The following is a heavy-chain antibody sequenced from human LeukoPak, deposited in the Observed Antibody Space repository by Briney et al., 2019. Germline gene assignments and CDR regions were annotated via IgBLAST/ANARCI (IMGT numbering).Heavy chain of an antibody. D-gene: IGHD1-26*01. V-gene: IGHV1-18*01. CDR2: ISPYNGNT. J-gene: IGHJ4*02. CDR3: AREESIGRYQFLHEY. CDR1: GYTFINYG. Sequence: ASVKVSCKASGYTFINYGITWVRQAPGQGLEWMGWISPYNGNTKYLQKFQGRVTMTTDTSTSTASMGVRSLRSDDTAVYYCAREESIGRYQFLHEYWGQGTLVTVSS.